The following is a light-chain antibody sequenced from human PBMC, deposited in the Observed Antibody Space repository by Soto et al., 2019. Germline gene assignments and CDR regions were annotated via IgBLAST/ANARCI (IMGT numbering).Light chain of an antibody. CDR3: QQRSNWPTFT. Sequence: EVVMTQSPATLSVSPGERANLSYRASQSVNFHLAWYQQKPGQAPRLVIYSASNRATGIPARFIGSGSGTDFTLTISSLEPEDFAVYDGQQRSNWPTFTFGPGTQVDIK. J-gene: IGKJ3*01. CDR1: QSVNFH. CDR2: SAS. V-gene: IGKV3-11*01.